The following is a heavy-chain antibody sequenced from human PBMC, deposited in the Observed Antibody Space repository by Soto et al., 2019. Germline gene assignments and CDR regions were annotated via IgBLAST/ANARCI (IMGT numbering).Heavy chain of an antibody. CDR1: GYSFTSYW. Sequence: PGESLKISCKGSGYSFTSYWIGWVRQMPGKGLEWMGIIYPGDSDTRYSPSFQGQVTISADKSISTAYLQWSSLKASDTAMYYCARYSIAARLAYYYGMDVWGQGTTVTAP. D-gene: IGHD6-6*01. V-gene: IGHV5-51*01. CDR2: IYPGDSDT. CDR3: ARYSIAARLAYYYGMDV. J-gene: IGHJ6*02.